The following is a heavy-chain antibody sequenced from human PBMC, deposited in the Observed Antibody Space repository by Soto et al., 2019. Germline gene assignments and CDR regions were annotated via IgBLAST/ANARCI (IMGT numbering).Heavy chain of an antibody. CDR2: IGRGSSYV. Sequence: EVQLVESGGGLVKPGGSLTLSCAASGFTFSSYSMNWVRQAPGKGLEWVSSIGRGSSYVFYADSVRGRFTISRDDAKNSLHLQMNSLSVEDTALYYYARVAQQVLRPEFLFDDWGQGTLVTVSS. CDR3: ARVAQQVLRPEFLFDD. CDR1: GFTFSSYS. D-gene: IGHD2-2*01. J-gene: IGHJ4*02. V-gene: IGHV3-21*06.